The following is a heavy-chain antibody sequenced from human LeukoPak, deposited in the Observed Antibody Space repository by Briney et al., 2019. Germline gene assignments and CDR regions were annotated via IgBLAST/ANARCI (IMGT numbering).Heavy chain of an antibody. CDR1: GYVFSNYG. Sequence: ASVTVSCKASGYVFSNYGISWVRRAPGQGLEWMGWISGNGDKTDYAKNFQGRVTMTRDTSTSTAYMGLRSLRSDDTALYYCARDIDWTFEYWGQGTLVTVSS. J-gene: IGHJ4*02. V-gene: IGHV1-18*01. CDR3: ARDIDWTFEY. D-gene: IGHD1-1*01. CDR2: ISGNGDKT.